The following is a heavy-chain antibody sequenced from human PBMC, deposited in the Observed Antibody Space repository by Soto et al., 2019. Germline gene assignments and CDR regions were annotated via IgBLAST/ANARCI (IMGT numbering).Heavy chain of an antibody. CDR2: INSDGSST. D-gene: IGHD2-15*01. V-gene: IGHV3-74*01. CDR1: GFTFSSYW. CDR3: ARDWVCSGGSCYSVGNWFDP. Sequence: GGSLRLSCAASGFTFSSYWMHWVRQAPGKGLVWVSRINSDGSSTSYADSVKGRFTISRDNAKNTLYLQMNSLRAEDTAVYYCARDWVCSGGSCYSVGNWFDPWGQGTLGTAPQ. J-gene: IGHJ5*02.